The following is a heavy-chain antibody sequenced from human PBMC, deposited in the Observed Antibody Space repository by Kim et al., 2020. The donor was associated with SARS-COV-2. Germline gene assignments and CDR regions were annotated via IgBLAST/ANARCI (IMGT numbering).Heavy chain of an antibody. D-gene: IGHD3-10*02. V-gene: IGHV3-23*01. Sequence: SVKCRFTISRDNSKNTLNLQMNSQGAEDTAVYYCANVLPRGDYYYYGMDVWGQGTTVAVSS. J-gene: IGHJ6*02. CDR3: ANVLPRGDYYYYGMDV.